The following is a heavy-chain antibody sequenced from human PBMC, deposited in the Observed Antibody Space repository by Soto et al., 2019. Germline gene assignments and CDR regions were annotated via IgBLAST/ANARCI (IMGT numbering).Heavy chain of an antibody. CDR2: ISSSGYI. J-gene: IGHJ1*01. Sequence: EVQLVESGGGLVKPGGSLRLSCAASGFTFSNSGMNWVRQAPGKGLEWVSYISSSGYIFYADSVKGRFTISRDNAKDALYLQMNNLRAEDTAVYYCARDLGAVTTLWFQNWGHGGLVTVS. CDR1: GFTFSNSG. V-gene: IGHV3-21*01. CDR3: ARDLGAVTTLWFQN. D-gene: IGHD4-17*01.